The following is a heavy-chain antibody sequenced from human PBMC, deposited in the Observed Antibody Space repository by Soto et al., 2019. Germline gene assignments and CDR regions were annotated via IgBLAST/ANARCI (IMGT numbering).Heavy chain of an antibody. CDR3: ARYDAYGESTWSSDAFDV. D-gene: IGHD4-17*01. Sequence: QVQLQQWGAGLLKPSETLSLTCGVYGGSFSLFYWSWIRQAPGMGLEWIGQINDRGTTEYNPALKSRVSISVDASKKQFTLKLSSVTAADTAVYYCARYDAYGESTWSSDAFDVWGQGTMVTVSS. V-gene: IGHV4-34*01. J-gene: IGHJ3*01. CDR1: GGSFSLFY. CDR2: INDRGTT.